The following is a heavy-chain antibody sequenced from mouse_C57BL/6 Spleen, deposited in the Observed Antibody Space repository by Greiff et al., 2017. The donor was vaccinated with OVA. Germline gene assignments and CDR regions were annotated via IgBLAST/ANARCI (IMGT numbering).Heavy chain of an antibody. J-gene: IGHJ2*01. V-gene: IGHV1-42*01. D-gene: IGHD3-2*02. Sequence: EVQVVESGPELVKPGASVKISCKASGYSFTGYYMNWVKQSPEKSLEWIGEINPSTGGTTYNQKFKAKATLTVDKSSSTAYMQLKSLTSEDSAVYYCARQLRLRDYFDYWGQGTTLTVSS. CDR3: ARQLRLRDYFDY. CDR2: INPSTGGT. CDR1: GYSFTGYY.